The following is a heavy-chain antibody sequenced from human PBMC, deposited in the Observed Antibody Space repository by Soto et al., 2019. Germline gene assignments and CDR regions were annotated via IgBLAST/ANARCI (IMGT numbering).Heavy chain of an antibody. J-gene: IGHJ6*02. D-gene: IGHD1-26*01. CDR1: GGTFSSYA. CDR3: AKNGQLPYYYYGMDV. CDR2: IVPIVDTA. V-gene: IGHV1-69*13. Sequence: GASVKVSCKTSGGTFSSYAISWGRQAPGQGLEWMGGIVPIVDTATYAQKFQGRVTITADESTSTAYMELGSLTSDDTAVYYCAKNGQLPYYYYGMDVWGQRTTVTVSS.